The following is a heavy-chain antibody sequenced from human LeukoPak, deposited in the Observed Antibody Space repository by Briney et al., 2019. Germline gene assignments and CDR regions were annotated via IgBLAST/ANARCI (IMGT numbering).Heavy chain of an antibody. CDR2: IYHSGST. Sequence: PSETLSLTCAVSGGSISSSNWWSWVRQPPGKGLEWVGEIYHSGSTNYNPSLKSRVTISVDKSKNQFSLKLSSVTAADTAVYYCARNIEGSGSLGYYWRQGTLVTVSS. V-gene: IGHV4-4*02. J-gene: IGHJ4*02. CDR1: GGSISSSNW. D-gene: IGHD3-10*01. CDR3: ARNIEGSGSLGYY.